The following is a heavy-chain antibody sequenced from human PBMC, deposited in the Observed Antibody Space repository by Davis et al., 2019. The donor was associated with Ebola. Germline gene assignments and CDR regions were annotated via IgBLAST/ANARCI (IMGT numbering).Heavy chain of an antibody. CDR2: ISGSGGST. CDR3: VRDSSLKYCSSATCPKGSAFDI. D-gene: IGHD2-2*01. V-gene: IGHV3-23*01. J-gene: IGHJ3*02. Sequence: PGGSLRLSCAASGFTFSSYAMSWVRQAPGKGLEWVSAISGSGGSTYYADSVKGRFTISRDNSKNTLFLQMNSLTTEDTAVYYCVRDSSLKYCSSATCPKGSAFDIWGQGTMVTVSS. CDR1: GFTFSSYA.